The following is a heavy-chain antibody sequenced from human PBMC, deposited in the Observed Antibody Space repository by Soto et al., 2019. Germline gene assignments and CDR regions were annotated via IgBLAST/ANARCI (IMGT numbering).Heavy chain of an antibody. CDR2: INPSGGST. J-gene: IGHJ3*02. CDR3: ARDRGEQLVRSAFDI. V-gene: IGHV1-46*01. Sequence: QVQLVQSGAEVKKPGASVKVSCKASGYTFTSYYMHWVRQAPGQGLEWMGIINPSGGSTSYAQKFQGRGTMTRDTSTSTVYMELSSLRSEDTAVYYCARDRGEQLVRSAFDIWGQGTMVTVSS. CDR1: GYTFTSYY. D-gene: IGHD6-13*01.